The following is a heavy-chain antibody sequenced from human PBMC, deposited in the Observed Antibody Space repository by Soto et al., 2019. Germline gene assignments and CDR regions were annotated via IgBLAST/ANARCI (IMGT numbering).Heavy chain of an antibody. CDR1: GGSPSSYY. CDR3: ARHNYGSGSTYFDY. V-gene: IGHV4-59*08. D-gene: IGHD3-10*01. J-gene: IGHJ4*02. CDR2: IYYSGST. Sequence: SETPSPPRTVSGGSPSSYYRSLIRQPPGKGLEWIGYIYYSGSTNYNPSLKSRVTISVDTSKNQFSLKLNSMTAADTAVYYCARHNYGSGSTYFDYWGQGTLVTVSS.